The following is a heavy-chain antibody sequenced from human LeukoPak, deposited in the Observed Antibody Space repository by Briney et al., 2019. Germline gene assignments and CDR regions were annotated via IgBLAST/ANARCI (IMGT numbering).Heavy chain of an antibody. Sequence: GGSLRLSCAASGFTSSSYGIHWVRQAPGKGLEWVTFIGYDGRNKYYADSVKGRFTISRDNSKNTLYLEMNSLRGEDTAVYYCAKGIWVRGDGSYYGMDVWGQGTTVTVS. CDR2: IGYDGRNK. D-gene: IGHD3-10*01. V-gene: IGHV3-30*02. CDR1: GFTSSSYG. CDR3: AKGIWVRGDGSYYGMDV. J-gene: IGHJ6*02.